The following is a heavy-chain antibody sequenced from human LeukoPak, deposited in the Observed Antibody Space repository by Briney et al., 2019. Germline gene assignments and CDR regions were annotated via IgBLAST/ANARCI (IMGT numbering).Heavy chain of an antibody. V-gene: IGHV3-23*01. D-gene: IGHD2-15*01. Sequence: PGGSLRLSCAASGFTFSSYAMSWVRQAPGKGLEWVSTISGSDGSTYYADSVKGRFTISRDNSKNTLYLQMNSLRAEDTAIYYCAKGYCSGGSCYHGAFDIWGQGTMVTVSS. CDR1: GFTFSSYA. CDR3: AKGYCSGGSCYHGAFDI. J-gene: IGHJ3*02. CDR2: ISGSDGST.